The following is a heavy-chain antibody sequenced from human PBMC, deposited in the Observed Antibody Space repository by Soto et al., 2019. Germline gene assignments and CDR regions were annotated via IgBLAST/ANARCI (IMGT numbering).Heavy chain of an antibody. J-gene: IGHJ3*02. D-gene: IGHD5-18*01. V-gene: IGHV1-69*12. CDR1: GGTFSSYA. CDR3: ARDQRYSYGRYDAFDI. Sequence: QVQLVQSGAEVKKPGSSVKVSCKASGGTFSSYAISWVRQAPGQGLEWMGGIIPIFGTANYAQKFQGRVTMTADESTSTAYMELSSLRSEDTAVYYCARDQRYSYGRYDAFDIWGQGTMVTVSS. CDR2: IIPIFGTA.